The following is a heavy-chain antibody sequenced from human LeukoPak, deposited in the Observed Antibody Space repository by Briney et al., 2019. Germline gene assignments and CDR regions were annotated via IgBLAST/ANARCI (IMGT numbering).Heavy chain of an antibody. CDR2: IYTSGST. Sequence: PSETLSLTCTVSGVSISSYYWSWIRQPAGKGLEWIGRIYTSGSTNYNPSLKSRVTMSVDTSKNQFSLKLSSVTTADTAVYYCARGMITFGGVIVQYYFDYWGQGTLVTVSS. D-gene: IGHD3-16*02. CDR3: ARGMITFGGVIVQYYFDY. CDR1: GVSISSYY. J-gene: IGHJ4*02. V-gene: IGHV4-4*07.